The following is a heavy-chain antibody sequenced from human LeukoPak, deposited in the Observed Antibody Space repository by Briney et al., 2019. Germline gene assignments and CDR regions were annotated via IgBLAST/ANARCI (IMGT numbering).Heavy chain of an antibody. J-gene: IGHJ4*02. CDR1: GYTLTELS. V-gene: IGHV1-24*01. CDR2: FDPEDGET. CDR3: ATGTYDFWSGYYSYRKPNFDY. Sequence: ASVKVSCKVSGYTLTELSMHWVRQAPGKGLEWMGGFDPEDGETIYAQKFQGRVTMTEDTSTDTAYMELSSLRSEDTAVYYCATGTYDFWSGYYSYRKPNFDYWGQGTLVTVSS. D-gene: IGHD3-3*01.